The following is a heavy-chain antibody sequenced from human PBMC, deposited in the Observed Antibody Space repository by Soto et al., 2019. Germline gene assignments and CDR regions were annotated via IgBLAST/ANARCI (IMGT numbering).Heavy chain of an antibody. J-gene: IGHJ6*02. V-gene: IGHV3-23*01. CDR3: AKYSPYHLWFGELLASPYYYHYGMDV. Sequence: GGSLRLSCAASGFTFSSYAMSWVRQAPGKGLEWVSAISGSGGSTYYADSVKGRFTISRDNSKNTLYLQMNSLRAEDTAVYYCAKYSPYHLWFGELLASPYYYHYGMDVWGQGTTVTVSS. CDR2: ISGSGGST. D-gene: IGHD3-10*01. CDR1: GFTFSSYA.